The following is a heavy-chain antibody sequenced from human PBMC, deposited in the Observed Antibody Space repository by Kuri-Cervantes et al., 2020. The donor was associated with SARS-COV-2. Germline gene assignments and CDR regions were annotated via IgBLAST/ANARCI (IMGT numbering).Heavy chain of an antibody. CDR3: ARAYSSSYVLYFDY. J-gene: IGHJ4*02. V-gene: IGHV3-74*01. D-gene: IGHD6-13*01. CDR1: GLTFSSYG. CDR2: INSDGSST. Sequence: GGSLRLSCAASGLTFSSYGMHWVRQAPGKGLVWVSRINSDGSSTSYADSVKGRFTISRDNAKNTLYLQMNSLRAEDTAVYYCARAYSSSYVLYFDYWGQGTLVTVSS.